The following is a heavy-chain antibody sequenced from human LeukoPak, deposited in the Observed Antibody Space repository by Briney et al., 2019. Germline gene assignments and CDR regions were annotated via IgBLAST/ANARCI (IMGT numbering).Heavy chain of an antibody. V-gene: IGHV3-13*01. D-gene: IGHD6-19*01. Sequence: GGSLRLSCAASGFTFSSYDMHWVRHAPGKGLEWVSAIGTAGDTYYPGSVKGRFTISRENAKNSLYLQMNSLRAGDTAVYYCARGGSGWYPDYWGQGTLVTVSS. CDR2: IGTAGDT. CDR1: GFTFSSYD. CDR3: ARGGSGWYPDY. J-gene: IGHJ4*02.